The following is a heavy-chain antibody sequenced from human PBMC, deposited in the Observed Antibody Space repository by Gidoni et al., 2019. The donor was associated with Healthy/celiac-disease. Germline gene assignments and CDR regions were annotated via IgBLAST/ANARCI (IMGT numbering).Heavy chain of an antibody. CDR2: ISPILGIA. CDR1: GGTFSSYA. Sequence: QVQLVQSGAEVQKPGSSVTVSCKASGGTFSSYAISWVRQAPGQGLEWMGRISPILGIANYAQKLQGRVTITADKSTGTAYMELGSLRSEDTAVYYCARPRGVAGAFDYWGQGTLVTVSS. J-gene: IGHJ4*02. CDR3: ARPRGVAGAFDY. D-gene: IGHD6-19*01. V-gene: IGHV1-69*04.